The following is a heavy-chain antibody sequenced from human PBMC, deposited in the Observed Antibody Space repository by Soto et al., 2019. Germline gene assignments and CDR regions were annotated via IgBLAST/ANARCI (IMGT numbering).Heavy chain of an antibody. CDR2: ILHDGSAE. V-gene: IGHV3-30*03. Sequence: GGSLRVSCAASGFTFTSYGMHWVRQAPGKGLEWMALILHDGSAEYYADSVKGRFTISRDNSKNTLYLQMNSLRAEDTAVYYCARSRDGYSFYFYYGMDDWGQGTTVTVSS. CDR1: GFTFTSYG. J-gene: IGHJ6*02. CDR3: ARSRDGYSFYFYYGMDD. D-gene: IGHD4-4*01.